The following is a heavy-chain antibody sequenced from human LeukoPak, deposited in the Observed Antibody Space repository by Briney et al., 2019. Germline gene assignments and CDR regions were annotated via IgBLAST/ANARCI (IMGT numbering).Heavy chain of an antibody. CDR2: IYPGDSDT. D-gene: IGHD3-10*01. CDR3: ARAMVRGVIITPSYFDY. V-gene: IGHV5-51*01. Sequence: GESLKISCKGSGYSFTSYWIGWVRQMPGKGLEWMGIIYPGDSDTRYSPSFQGQVTISADKSISTAYLQWSSLKASDTAMYYCARAMVRGVIITPSYFDYWGQGTLVTVSS. J-gene: IGHJ4*02. CDR1: GYSFTSYW.